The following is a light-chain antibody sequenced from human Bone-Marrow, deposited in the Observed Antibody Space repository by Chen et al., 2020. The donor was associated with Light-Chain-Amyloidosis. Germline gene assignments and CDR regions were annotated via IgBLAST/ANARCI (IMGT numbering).Light chain of an antibody. J-gene: IGLJ2*01. Sequence: SYELTQPPSVSVSPGQTARITCSRADLPTKYAYWYQQKPGQAPVLVIHRDTKRPSGISERFSGSSSGTTATLTISGVQAEDEADYHCQSADSSGTYEVIFGGGTKLTVL. CDR1: DLPTKY. CDR2: RDT. CDR3: QSADSSGTYEVI. V-gene: IGLV3-25*03.